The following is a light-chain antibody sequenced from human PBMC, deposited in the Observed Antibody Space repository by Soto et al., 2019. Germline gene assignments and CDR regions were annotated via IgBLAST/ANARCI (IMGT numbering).Light chain of an antibody. CDR3: QRYDSAPYT. Sequence: DIQMTQSPSSLSTSVGDRVTITCRASQAISNYLAWYQRKPGNVPKLLIYAASTLQSGVPSRFSGSGSGTDFTLTISSLQPEDVATYYCQRYDSAPYTFXQGTKVDI. CDR2: AAS. CDR1: QAISNY. V-gene: IGKV1-27*01. J-gene: IGKJ2*01.